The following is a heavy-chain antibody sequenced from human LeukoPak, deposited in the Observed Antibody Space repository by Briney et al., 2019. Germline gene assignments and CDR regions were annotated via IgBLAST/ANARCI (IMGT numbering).Heavy chain of an antibody. J-gene: IGHJ6*03. CDR1: GFTVSDNY. Sequence: PGGSQRLSCAASGFTVSDNYMSWVRQAPGKGLEWVSVIYSGGNTYYADSVKGRFTISRDSSKNTLYLQMNSLRAEDTAVYYCARDGSSQSHYYMDVWGKGTTVTVSS. V-gene: IGHV3-53*01. CDR2: IYSGGNT. CDR3: ARDGSSQSHYYMDV. D-gene: IGHD2-15*01.